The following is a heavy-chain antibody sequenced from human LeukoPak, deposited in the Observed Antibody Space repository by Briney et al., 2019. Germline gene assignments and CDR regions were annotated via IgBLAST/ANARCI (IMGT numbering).Heavy chain of an antibody. CDR2: IKEDGSEK. CDR3: ARDRSPNWAYWYFDL. V-gene: IGHV3-7*04. D-gene: IGHD7-27*01. CDR1: GFSFSNYW. Sequence: GGSLRLSCAASGFSFSNYWMSWVRQAPGKRLEWVANIKEDGSEKYYVDSVKGRFTISRDNAKNSLYLQMSSLRVEDTAVYYCARDRSPNWAYWYFDLWGRGTLVTVSS. J-gene: IGHJ2*01.